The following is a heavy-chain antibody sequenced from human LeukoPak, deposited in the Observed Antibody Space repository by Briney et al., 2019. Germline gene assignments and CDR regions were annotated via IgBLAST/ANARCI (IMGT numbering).Heavy chain of an antibody. Sequence: GRSLRLSCAASGFTFSSYGMHWVRQAPGKGLEGVAVIWYDGSNKYYADSVKGRFTISRDNSKNTLYLQMNSLRAEDTAVYYCAKGGIAARQGYFDYWGQGTLVTVSS. CDR3: AKGGIAARQGYFDY. V-gene: IGHV3-33*06. CDR1: GFTFSSYG. CDR2: IWYDGSNK. D-gene: IGHD6-6*01. J-gene: IGHJ4*02.